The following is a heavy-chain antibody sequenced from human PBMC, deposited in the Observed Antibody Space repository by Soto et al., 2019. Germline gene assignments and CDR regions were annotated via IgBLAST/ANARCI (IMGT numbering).Heavy chain of an antibody. D-gene: IGHD6-19*01. Sequence: GGSLRLSCAASGFSFVNYAMNWVRQAPGKGLEWVSGLSGSGTSTYYADSVKGRFTISRDNSRDTLFLQMNSLTADDTAVYYCARHPPKGAAVAGLDYGMDVWGQGTTVTVSS. CDR2: LSGSGTST. CDR1: GFSFVNYA. J-gene: IGHJ6*02. V-gene: IGHV3-23*01. CDR3: ARHPPKGAAVAGLDYGMDV.